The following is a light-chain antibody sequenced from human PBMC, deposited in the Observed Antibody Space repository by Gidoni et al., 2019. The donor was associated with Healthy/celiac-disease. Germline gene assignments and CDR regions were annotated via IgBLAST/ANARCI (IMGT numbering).Light chain of an antibody. CDR3: QQYDNLALT. J-gene: IGKJ4*01. V-gene: IGKV1-33*01. Sequence: DIQMTKTPSSLSASAGDRVTITCKASQDISNYLNWYQQKPGKAPKLLIYDASNLETGVPSRFRGSGSGTDFTFTISSLQPEDIATYYCQQYDNLALTFGGGTKVEIK. CDR1: QDISNY. CDR2: DAS.